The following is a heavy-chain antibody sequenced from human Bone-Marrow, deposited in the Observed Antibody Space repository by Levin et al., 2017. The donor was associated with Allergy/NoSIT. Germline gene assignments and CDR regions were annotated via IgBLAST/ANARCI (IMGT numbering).Heavy chain of an antibody. Sequence: ASVKVSCKASGYTFTGYYMHWVRQAPGQGLEWMGWINPNSGGTNYAQKFQGRVTITRDTSITTAYMELSRLRSDDPAVYYCAGGLRPGYSGSWFDSWGQGTLFTVSS. CDR1: GYTFTGYY. J-gene: IGHJ5*01. D-gene: IGHD5-12*01. CDR2: INPNSGGT. CDR3: AGGLRPGYSGSWFDS. V-gene: IGHV1-2*02.